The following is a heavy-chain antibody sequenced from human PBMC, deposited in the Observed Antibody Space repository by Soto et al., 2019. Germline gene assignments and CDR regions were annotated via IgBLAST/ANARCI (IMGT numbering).Heavy chain of an antibody. V-gene: IGHV4-39*01. D-gene: IGHD5-12*01. Sequence: SETLSLTCTVSGGSISSSSYYWGWIRQPPGKGLEWIGSIYYSGGTYYNPSLKSRVTISVDTSKNQFSLKLSSVTAADTAVYYCARPSVDKNYGMDVWGQGTTVTVSS. CDR2: IYYSGGT. J-gene: IGHJ6*02. CDR3: ARPSVDKNYGMDV. CDR1: GGSISSSSYY.